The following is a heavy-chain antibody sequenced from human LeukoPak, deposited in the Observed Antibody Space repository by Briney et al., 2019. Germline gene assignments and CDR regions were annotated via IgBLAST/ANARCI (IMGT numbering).Heavy chain of an antibody. Sequence: GGTLRLSCAASGFTFSSYGMSWVRQAPGKGLEWVSAISGSGGSTYYADSVKGRFTISRDNSKNTLYLQMNSLRAEDTAVYYCAKGPEQFPNYYGSGSYYGHFDYWGQGTLDTVSS. CDR3: AKGPEQFPNYYGSGSYYGHFDY. D-gene: IGHD3-10*01. CDR1: GFTFSSYG. J-gene: IGHJ4*02. CDR2: ISGSGGST. V-gene: IGHV3-23*01.